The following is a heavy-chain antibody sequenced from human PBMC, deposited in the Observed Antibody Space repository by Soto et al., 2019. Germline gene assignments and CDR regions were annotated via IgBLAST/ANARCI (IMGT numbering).Heavy chain of an antibody. J-gene: IGHJ4*02. D-gene: IGHD6-13*01. V-gene: IGHV4-31*06. CDR2: IYYGGSA. Sequence: QVQLQESGPGVVKPSQTLSLTCTVSGGSISSVNYYWSWLRQHPGNGLEWIGYIYYGGSAFYNRSLRSRVTISVGTSKNQFALNPISLTAAATAVYYCAAAARTCSSWFLQYWRQGTLVTVSS. CDR3: AAAARTCSSWFLQY. CDR1: GGSISSVNYY.